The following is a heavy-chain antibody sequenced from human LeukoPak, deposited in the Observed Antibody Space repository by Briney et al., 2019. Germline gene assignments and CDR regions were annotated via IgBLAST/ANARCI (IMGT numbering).Heavy chain of an antibody. J-gene: IGHJ4*02. CDR1: GFTFSSYA. V-gene: IGHV3-30*04. Sequence: PGRSLRLSCAASGFTFSSYAMHWVRQAPGKGLEWVAVISYDGSNKYYADSVKGRFTISRDNSKNTLYLQMNSLRAEDTVVYYCARDEPPGYWGQGTLVTVSS. CDR3: ARDEPPGY. CDR2: ISYDGSNK.